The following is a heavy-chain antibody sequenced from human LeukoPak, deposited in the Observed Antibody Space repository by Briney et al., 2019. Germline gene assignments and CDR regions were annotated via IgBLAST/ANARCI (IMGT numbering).Heavy chain of an antibody. CDR1: GGSISSYY. CDR3: ARLKGSTWYYFDY. D-gene: IGHD6-13*01. CDR2: IFYSGRT. V-gene: IGHV4-59*08. J-gene: IGHJ4*02. Sequence: SETLSLTCTVSGGSISSYYWSWIRQPPGKGLEWIGYIFYSGRTNYNPSLKSRVTISVDTSRDQFSLKLSSVTAADTAVFYCARLKGSTWYYFDYWGQGTLVTVSS.